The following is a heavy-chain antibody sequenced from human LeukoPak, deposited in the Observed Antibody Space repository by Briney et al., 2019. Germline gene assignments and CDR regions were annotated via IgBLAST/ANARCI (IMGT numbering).Heavy chain of an antibody. Sequence: SQTLSLTCTVSGGSISSGGYYWSWIRQHPGKGLEWFGYIYYSGSTYYNPSLKSRVTISVDTSKNQFSLKLSSVTAADTAVYYCARAPLITIFGVVILDAFDIWDQGTMVTVSS. CDR3: ARAPLITIFGVVILDAFDI. J-gene: IGHJ3*02. CDR1: GGSISSGGYY. V-gene: IGHV4-31*03. CDR2: IYYSGST. D-gene: IGHD3-3*01.